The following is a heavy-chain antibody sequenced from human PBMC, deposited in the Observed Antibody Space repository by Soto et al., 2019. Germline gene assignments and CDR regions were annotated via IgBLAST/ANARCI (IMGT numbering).Heavy chain of an antibody. J-gene: IGHJ4*02. D-gene: IGHD6-13*01. Sequence: GESLKISCKGSGYSFTSYYMHWVRQAPGQGLEWMGIINPSGGSTSYAQKFQGRVTMTRDTSTSTVYMELSSLRSEDTAVYYCARESAAHRIDYWGQGTLVTVSS. CDR3: ARESAAHRIDY. CDR2: INPSGGST. CDR1: GYSFTSYY. V-gene: IGHV1-46*01.